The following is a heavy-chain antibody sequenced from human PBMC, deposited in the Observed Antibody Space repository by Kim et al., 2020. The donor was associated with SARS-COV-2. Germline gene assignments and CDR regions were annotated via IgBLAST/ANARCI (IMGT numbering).Heavy chain of an antibody. CDR3: ARDGCSGGSCPPFDY. V-gene: IGHV3-30*04. CDR1: GFTFSSYA. J-gene: IGHJ4*02. D-gene: IGHD2-15*01. CDR2: ISYDGSNK. Sequence: GGSLRLSCAASGFTFSSYAMHWVRQAPGKGLEWVAVISYDGSNKYYADSVKGRFTISRDNSKNTLYLQMNSLRAEDTAVYYCARDGCSGGSCPPFDYWGQGTLVTVSS.